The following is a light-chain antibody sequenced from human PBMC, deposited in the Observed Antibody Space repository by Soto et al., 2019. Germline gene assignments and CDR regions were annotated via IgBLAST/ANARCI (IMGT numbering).Light chain of an antibody. CDR1: QSVSSD. CDR3: QRYVHWPWT. CDR2: GAS. J-gene: IGKJ1*01. V-gene: IGKV3-15*01. Sequence: EIVMTQSPVTLSVSPGETATLSCRASQSVSSDVAWYQQKPGQAPRLLLYGASTRATGIPARFSGSGSGTDFTLTISSLQYEDSAVYYCQRYVHWPWTFGQGTKVEIK.